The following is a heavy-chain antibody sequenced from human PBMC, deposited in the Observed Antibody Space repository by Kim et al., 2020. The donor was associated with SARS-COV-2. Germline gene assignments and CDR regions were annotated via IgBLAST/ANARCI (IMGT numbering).Heavy chain of an antibody. Sequence: GGSLRLSCAASGFTFSSYAMHWVRQAPGKGLEWVAVISYDGSNKYYADSVKGRFTISRDNSKNTLYLQMNSLRAEDTAVYYCARDVDDILTGGFGYWGQGTLVTV. CDR2: ISYDGSNK. V-gene: IGHV3-30*04. CDR3: ARDVDDILTGGFGY. D-gene: IGHD3-9*01. CDR1: GFTFSSYA. J-gene: IGHJ4*02.